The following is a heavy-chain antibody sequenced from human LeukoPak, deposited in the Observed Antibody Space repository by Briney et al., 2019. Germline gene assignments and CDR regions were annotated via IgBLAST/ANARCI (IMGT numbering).Heavy chain of an antibody. CDR3: ARQDRYCTNGVCYLDAFDI. CDR1: GYGFTSYW. D-gene: IGHD2-8*01. J-gene: IGHJ3*02. CDR2: IYPGDSDT. Sequence: PGESLKISFKGSGYGFTSYWIGWVRQMPGKGLEWMGIIYPGDSDTRYSPSFQGQVTISADKSISTAYLQWSSLKASDTAMYYCARQDRYCTNGVCYLDAFDIWGQGTMVTVSS. V-gene: IGHV5-51*01.